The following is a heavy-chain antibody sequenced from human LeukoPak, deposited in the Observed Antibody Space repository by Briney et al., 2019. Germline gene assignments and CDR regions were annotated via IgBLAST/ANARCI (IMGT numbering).Heavy chain of an antibody. CDR1: GGSFSGYY. CDR2: INHSGST. D-gene: IGHD4-17*01. V-gene: IGHV4-34*01. Sequence: PSETLSLTCAVYGGSFSGYYWSWIRQPPGKGLEWIGEINHSGSTYYNPSLKSRVTISVDRSKNQFSLKLSSVTAADTAVYYCARVAVTTIDPWGQGTLVTVSS. CDR3: ARVAVTTIDP. J-gene: IGHJ5*02.